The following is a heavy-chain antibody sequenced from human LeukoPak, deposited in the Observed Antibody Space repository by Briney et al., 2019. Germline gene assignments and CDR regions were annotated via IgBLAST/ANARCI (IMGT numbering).Heavy chain of an antibody. V-gene: IGHV3-23*01. CDR1: GFTFIIYA. CDR2: IYGSGQTT. J-gene: IGHJ4*02. CDR3: AKVSKHRPDVYFDS. D-gene: IGHD2-21*01. Sequence: PGGSLRLSCAASGFTFIIYAMTWVRQAPGKGLEWVSGIYGSGQTTYYADSVKGRFTISRDNSKNTLYLQMSSLRLGDTAVYYCAKVSKHRPDVYFDSWGQGALVTVSS.